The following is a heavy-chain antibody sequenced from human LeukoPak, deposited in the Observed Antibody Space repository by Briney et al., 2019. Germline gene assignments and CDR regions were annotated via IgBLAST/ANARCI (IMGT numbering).Heavy chain of an antibody. Sequence: AGSLRLSCVASGITFSDAWMSWVRQAPGKGLEWVGRSKSETEGGTTDYAAPVKGRFTISRDDSKNTMFLQMNSLKSEDTAVYYCTTAVGSKAGSRFDPWGQGTLVTVSS. CDR2: SKSETEGGTT. V-gene: IGHV3-15*01. D-gene: IGHD3-10*01. CDR1: GITFSDAW. CDR3: TTAVGSKAGSRFDP. J-gene: IGHJ5*02.